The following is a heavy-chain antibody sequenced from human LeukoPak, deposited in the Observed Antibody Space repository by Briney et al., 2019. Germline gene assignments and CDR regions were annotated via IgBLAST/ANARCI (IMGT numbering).Heavy chain of an antibody. CDR1: GGSISSYY. CDR2: IYTRGST. D-gene: IGHD5-12*01. V-gene: IGHV4-4*09. CDR3: ARAGRAGYLFDY. Sequence: SETLSLTCTVSGGSISSYYWSWIRQPPGKGLEWIGYIYTRGSTNYNPSLKSRVTISVDTSKNQFSLKLSSVTAADTAVYYCARAGRAGYLFDYWGQGTLVTVSS. J-gene: IGHJ4*02.